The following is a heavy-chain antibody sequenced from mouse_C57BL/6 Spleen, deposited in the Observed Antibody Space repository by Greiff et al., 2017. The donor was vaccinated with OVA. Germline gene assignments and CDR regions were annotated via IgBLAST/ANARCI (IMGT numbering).Heavy chain of an antibody. CDR3: TRWRLHGYAMDY. CDR2: IDPDTGGT. J-gene: IGHJ4*01. Sequence: VQLQQSGAELVRPGASVTLSCKASGYTFTDYEMHWVKQTPVHGLEWIGAIDPDTGGTAYNQKFKGKAILTADTSSSTAYMELRSLPSEDSAVYYSTRWRLHGYAMDYWGQGTSVTVSS. CDR1: GYTFTDYE. D-gene: IGHD3-2*02. V-gene: IGHV1-15*01.